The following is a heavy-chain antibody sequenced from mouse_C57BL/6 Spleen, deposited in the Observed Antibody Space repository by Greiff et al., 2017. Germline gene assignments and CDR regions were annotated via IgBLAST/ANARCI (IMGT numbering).Heavy chain of an antibody. Sequence: VKLQQPGAELVRPGTSVKLSCKASGYTFTSYWMHWVKQRPGQGLEWIGVIDPSDSYTNYNQKFKGKATLTVDTSSSTAYMQLSSLTSEDSAVYYCARSELRRGFDYWGQGTTLTVSS. CDR3: ARSELRRGFDY. CDR2: IDPSDSYT. V-gene: IGHV1-59*01. J-gene: IGHJ2*01. CDR1: GYTFTSYW.